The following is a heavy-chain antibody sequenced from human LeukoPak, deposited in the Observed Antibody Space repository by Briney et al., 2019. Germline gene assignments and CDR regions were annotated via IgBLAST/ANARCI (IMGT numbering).Heavy chain of an antibody. CDR2: IYPGDSDT. D-gene: IGHD3-16*01. Sequence: GESLKISCKSSGYNFTTYWIGWVRQMPGKGLEWMGIIYPGDSDTRYSPSFQGQVTISADKSISTVYLQWSSLKASDTAMYYCARSANQGGIWVWGQGTLVTVSS. CDR1: GYNFTTYW. J-gene: IGHJ4*02. V-gene: IGHV5-51*01. CDR3: ARSANQGGIWV.